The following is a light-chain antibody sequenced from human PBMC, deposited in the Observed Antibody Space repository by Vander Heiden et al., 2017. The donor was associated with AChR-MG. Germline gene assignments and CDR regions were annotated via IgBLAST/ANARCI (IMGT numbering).Light chain of an antibody. J-gene: IGKJ1*01. Sequence: EIAITQSPDTLSVSPGERATLSCRASQSVSSNLAWYQQKPGQAPMLLIYGASTRATGIPARFSCSGSGTEFTLTISSLQSEDFAVYYCQQYNNWPRAFGQGTKVEIK. CDR2: GAS. V-gene: IGKV3-15*01. CDR3: QQYNNWPRA. CDR1: QSVSSN.